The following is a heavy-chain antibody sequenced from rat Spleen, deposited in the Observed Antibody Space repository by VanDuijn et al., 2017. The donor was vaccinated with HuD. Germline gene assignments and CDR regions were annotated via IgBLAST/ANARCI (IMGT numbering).Heavy chain of an antibody. Sequence: EVQLVESDGGLVQPGRSLKLSCAASGFTFSDSYMAWVRQAPKKGLEWVASISYEGSDTYYGDSVKGRFTISRSNTKNTLYLQMNSLRSEDTATYYCARGTTPFASWGQGTLVTVSS. CDR2: ISYEGSDT. D-gene: IGHD1-10*01. CDR3: ARGTTPFAS. V-gene: IGHV5-22*01. CDR1: GFTFSDSY. J-gene: IGHJ3*01.